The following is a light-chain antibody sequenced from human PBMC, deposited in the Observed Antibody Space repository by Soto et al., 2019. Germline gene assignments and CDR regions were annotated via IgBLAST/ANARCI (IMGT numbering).Light chain of an antibody. CDR3: GSYSSSITWV. J-gene: IGLJ3*02. V-gene: IGLV2-14*01. CDR1: SNDIGAYDY. CDR2: EVA. Sequence: QSVLTQPASVSGSPGQSITISCSGSSNDIGAYDYISWYQQHPLKAPKLLLYEVANRPSGISDRFSGSKSGFTASLTISGLQREDEGEYFCGSYSSSITWVFGGGTKLTVL.